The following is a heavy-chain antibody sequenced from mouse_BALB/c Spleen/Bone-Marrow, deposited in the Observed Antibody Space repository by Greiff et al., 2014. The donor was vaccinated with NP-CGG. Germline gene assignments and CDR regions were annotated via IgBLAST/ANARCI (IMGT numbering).Heavy chain of an antibody. Sequence: QVHVKQSGPELVKPGASVKMSCKASGYTFTSYYIHWLKQRPGQGLEWIGWIYPGDGYTKYNEKFKGKTTLTADKSSSTAYMLLSSLTSEDSAIYFCAGNWEWFAYWGQGTLVTVSA. CDR3: AGNWEWFAY. CDR1: GYTFTSYY. J-gene: IGHJ3*01. D-gene: IGHD4-1*01. V-gene: IGHV1S56*01. CDR2: IYPGDGYT.